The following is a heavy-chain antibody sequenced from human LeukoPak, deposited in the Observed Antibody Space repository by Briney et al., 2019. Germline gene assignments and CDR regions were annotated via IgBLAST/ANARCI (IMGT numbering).Heavy chain of an antibody. Sequence: GGSLKLSCAASGFTFSGSAMHWVRQASGKGLEWVGRIRSKANSYATAYAASVKGRFTISRDDSKNTAYLQMNSLKTEDTAVYYCTRHLEYGCDYWGQGTLVTVSS. CDR3: TRHLEYGCDY. CDR1: GFTFSGSA. D-gene: IGHD4-17*01. J-gene: IGHJ4*02. V-gene: IGHV3-73*01. CDR2: IRSKANSYAT.